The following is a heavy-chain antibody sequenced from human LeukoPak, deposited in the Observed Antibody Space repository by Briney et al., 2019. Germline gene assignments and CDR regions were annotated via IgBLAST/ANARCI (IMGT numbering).Heavy chain of an antibody. CDR2: ISWNSGRI. D-gene: IGHD5-18*01. CDR3: AKDIGYSYGPAQATTRGDYGMDV. V-gene: IGHV3-9*01. CDR1: GFAFDDYA. J-gene: IGHJ6*02. Sequence: PGGSLRLSCAASGFAFDDYAMHWVRQAPGKGLEWVSGISWNSGRIGYADSVKGRFTISRDNAKNSLYLQMNSLRAEDTALYYCAKDIGYSYGPAQATTRGDYGMDVWGQGTTVTVSS.